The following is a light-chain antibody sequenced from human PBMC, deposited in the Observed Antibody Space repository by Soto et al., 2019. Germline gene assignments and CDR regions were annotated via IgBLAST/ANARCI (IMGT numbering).Light chain of an antibody. CDR3: HVWDSGSDQGI. CDR1: NIGVKS. V-gene: IGLV3-21*02. CDR2: DDS. J-gene: IGLJ2*01. Sequence: SYVLTQPPSVSVAPGQTARTTCGGNNIGVKSVHWYQQKPGQAPVLVVYDDSARPSGIPARFSGSNSGNTATLTVSRVEGGDEADYYCHVWDSGSDQGIFGGGTKLTVL.